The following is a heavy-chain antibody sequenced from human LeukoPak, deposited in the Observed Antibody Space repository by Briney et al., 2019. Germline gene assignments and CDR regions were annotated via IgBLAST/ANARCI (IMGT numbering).Heavy chain of an antibody. J-gene: IGHJ4*02. D-gene: IGHD6-19*01. V-gene: IGHV3-30-3*01. CDR2: IYYDGGNK. Sequence: PGGSLRPSCVASGFTFSTSAMHWVRQAPGKGLEWVAVIYYDGGNKYYADSVKGRFTISRDNSNNALSLQMNSLRAGDTAVYYCARDLYSSGWALDYWGPGTLVTVSS. CDR1: GFTFSTSA. CDR3: ARDLYSSGWALDY.